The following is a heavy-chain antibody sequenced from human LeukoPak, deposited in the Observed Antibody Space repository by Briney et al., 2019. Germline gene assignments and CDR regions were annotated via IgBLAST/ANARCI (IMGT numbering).Heavy chain of an antibody. CDR3: ARGGGITWYDFDF. J-gene: IGHJ4*02. CDR2: TWYDGSDR. V-gene: IGHV3-33*01. CDR1: GFTFSTYG. D-gene: IGHD6-13*01. Sequence: GGSLRLSCAASGFTFSTYGMHWVRQAPGKGLEGVAVTWYDGSDRSYADSVKGRFTISRDNSKNTLYLQMNSLRGEDTAVYYCARGGGITWYDFDFWGQGTLVTVSS.